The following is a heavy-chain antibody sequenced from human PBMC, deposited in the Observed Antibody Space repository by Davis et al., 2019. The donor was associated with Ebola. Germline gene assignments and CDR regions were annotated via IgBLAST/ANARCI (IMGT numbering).Heavy chain of an antibody. D-gene: IGHD6-13*01. CDR1: GDSVSSKIVA. CDR3: ARAAAGTFGHNWFDP. CDR2: TYYRSKWYN. Sequence: SQTLSLTCAISGDSVSSKIVAWNWIRQSPSRGLEWLGRTYYRSKWYNDYAVSVKSRITINPDTSKNQFSLQLNSVTPEDTAVYYCARAAAGTFGHNWFDPWGQGTLVTVSS. J-gene: IGHJ5*02. V-gene: IGHV6-1*01.